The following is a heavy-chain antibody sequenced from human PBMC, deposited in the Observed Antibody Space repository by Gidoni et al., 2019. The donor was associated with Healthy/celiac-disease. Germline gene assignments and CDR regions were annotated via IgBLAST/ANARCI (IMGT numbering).Heavy chain of an antibody. CDR3: ASYVWGSYRYPYYFDY. Sequence: EVQLVQSGAEVKKPGESLKISCKGSGYSFTSYWIGWVSQMPGKGLEWMGVIYPGDSDTRYSPSCQGQVTISADKSISTAYLQWSSLKASDTAMYYCASYVWGSYRYPYYFDYWGQGTLVTVSS. D-gene: IGHD3-16*02. V-gene: IGHV5-51*01. CDR2: IYPGDSDT. J-gene: IGHJ4*02. CDR1: GYSFTSYW.